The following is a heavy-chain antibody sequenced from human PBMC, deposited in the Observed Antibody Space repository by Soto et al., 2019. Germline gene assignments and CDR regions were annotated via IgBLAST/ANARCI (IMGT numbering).Heavy chain of an antibody. V-gene: IGHV4-34*01. Sequence: SETLSLTCAVYGGSFSGYYWSWIRQPPGKGLEWIGEINHSGSTNYNPSLKSRVTISVDTSKNQFSLKLSSVTAADTAVYYCARAGFSSSGDSLNWFDPWGQGTLVTVSS. CDR3: ARAGFSSSGDSLNWFDP. CDR2: INHSGST. D-gene: IGHD6-6*01. J-gene: IGHJ5*02. CDR1: GGSFSGYY.